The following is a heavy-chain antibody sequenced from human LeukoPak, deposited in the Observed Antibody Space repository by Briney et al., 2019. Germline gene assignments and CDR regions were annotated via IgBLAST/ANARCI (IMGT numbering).Heavy chain of an antibody. CDR1: GGSISSNSYY. Sequence: PSETLSLTCTVSGGSISSNSYYWGWIRQPPGKGLEWIGTIYYSGKTYYNSSLKSRVTISVDTSKSQFSLKLNSVTAADTAVYYCARLLYWFDPWGQGTLVTVSS. CDR2: IYYSGKT. V-gene: IGHV4-39*01. J-gene: IGHJ5*02. CDR3: ARLLYWFDP. D-gene: IGHD3-10*01.